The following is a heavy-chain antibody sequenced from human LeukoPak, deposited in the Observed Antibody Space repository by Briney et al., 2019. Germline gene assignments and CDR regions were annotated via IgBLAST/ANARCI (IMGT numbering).Heavy chain of an antibody. Sequence: PSETLSLTCTVSGGSINGYYWSWIRQPPGKGLEWIRHMYYSGGTNYNPSLKSRVTISVDTSKNQFSLKLSSVTAADTAVYYCVRRCQDAYTLYCFDYWCQGTLVTVSS. CDR2: MYYSGGT. CDR1: GGSINGYY. D-gene: IGHD5-24*01. V-gene: IGHV4-59*01. J-gene: IGHJ4*02. CDR3: VRRCQDAYTLYCFDY.